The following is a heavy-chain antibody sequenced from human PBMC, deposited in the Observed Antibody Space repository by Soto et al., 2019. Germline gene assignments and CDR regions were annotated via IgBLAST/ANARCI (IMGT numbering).Heavy chain of an antibody. V-gene: IGHV3-21*01. Sequence: NPGGSLRLSCAASGFTFSSYSMNWVRQAPGKGLEWVSSISSSSSYIYYADSVKGRFTISRDNAKNSLYLQMNSLRAEDTAVYYCARELERRYYYYGRDVWGQGTTVTVSS. CDR1: GFTFSSYS. CDR3: ARELERRYYYYGRDV. CDR2: ISSSSSYI. D-gene: IGHD1-1*01. J-gene: IGHJ6*02.